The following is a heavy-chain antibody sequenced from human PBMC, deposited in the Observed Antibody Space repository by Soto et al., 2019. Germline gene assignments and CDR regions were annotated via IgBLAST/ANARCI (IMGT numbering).Heavy chain of an antibody. CDR2: IYYSGST. CDR3: ARGGWNYVPDY. J-gene: IGHJ4*02. CDR1: GGSISSYY. Sequence: SETLSLTXTVSGGSISSYYWSWIRQPPGKGLEWIGYIYYSGSTNYNPSLKSRVTISVDTSKNQFSLKLSSVTAADTAVYYCARGGWNYVPDYWGQGTLVTVSS. D-gene: IGHD1-7*01. V-gene: IGHV4-59*01.